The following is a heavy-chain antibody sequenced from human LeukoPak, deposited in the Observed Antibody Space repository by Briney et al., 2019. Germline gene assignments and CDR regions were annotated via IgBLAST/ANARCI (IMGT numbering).Heavy chain of an antibody. J-gene: IGHJ4*02. Sequence: GGSVRLSCAASGFTFSSYAMSWVRQAPGKGLEWVSSISSNGGSTYYADSVKGRFTISRDNSKNTLYLQMNSLRAEDTAVYYCAKASKMDTILPPFDYWGQGTLVTVSS. CDR2: ISSNGGST. D-gene: IGHD5-24*01. CDR3: AKASKMDTILPPFDY. CDR1: GFTFSSYA. V-gene: IGHV3-23*01.